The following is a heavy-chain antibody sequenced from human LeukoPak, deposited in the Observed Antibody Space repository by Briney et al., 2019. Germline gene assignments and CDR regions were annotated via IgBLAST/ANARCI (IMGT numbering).Heavy chain of an antibody. CDR2: INEDGGAK. D-gene: IGHD3-16*01. CDR3: ATKGGDY. V-gene: IGHV3-7*01. Sequence: PGGSLRLSCAASGFTFSRYWMSWVRQAPGKGLGWVANINEDGGAKYYVDSVKGRFTISRDNAKNSQYLQMNSLRVEDAAVYYCATKGGDYWGQGTLVTVSS. CDR1: GFTFSRYW. J-gene: IGHJ4*02.